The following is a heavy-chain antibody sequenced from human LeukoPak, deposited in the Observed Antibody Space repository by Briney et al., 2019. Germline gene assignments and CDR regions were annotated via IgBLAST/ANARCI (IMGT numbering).Heavy chain of an antibody. CDR1: GGSISSSSYY. J-gene: IGHJ4*02. CDR2: IYYSGST. CDR3: ARSSSRGKYFDY. V-gene: IGHV4-39*01. D-gene: IGHD6-6*01. Sequence: SETLSLTCTVSGGSISSSSYYWGWIRQPPGKGLEWIGSIYYSGSTYYNPSLKSRVTISVDTSKNQFSLKLSSVTAADTAVYYCARSSSRGKYFDYWGQGTLVTVSS.